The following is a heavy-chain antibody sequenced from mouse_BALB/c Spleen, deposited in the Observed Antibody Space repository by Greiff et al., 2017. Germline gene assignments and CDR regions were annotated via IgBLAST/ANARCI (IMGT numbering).Heavy chain of an antibody. D-gene: IGHD1-1*01. Sequence: VQLQQSGAELVKPGASVKLSCTASGFNIKDTYMHWVKQRPEQGLEWIGRIDPANGNTKYDPKFQGKATITADTSSNTAYLQLSSLTSEDTAVYYCAFTTVVDLYAMDYWGQGTSVTVSS. CDR2: IDPANGNT. CDR1: GFNIKDTY. CDR3: AFTTVVDLYAMDY. J-gene: IGHJ4*01. V-gene: IGHV14-3*02.